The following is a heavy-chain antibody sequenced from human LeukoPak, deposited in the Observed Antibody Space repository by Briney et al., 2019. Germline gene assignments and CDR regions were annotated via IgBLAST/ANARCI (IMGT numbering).Heavy chain of an antibody. Sequence: PGGSLRLSCAASGFTFSSYWMHWVRQAPGKGLVWVSRINSDGSSTSYADSVKGRFTISRDISKNTLFLQMNSLRAEDTAVYYCAKEGAWFGYFDYWGQGTLVTVSS. CDR2: INSDGSST. CDR1: GFTFSSYW. J-gene: IGHJ4*02. V-gene: IGHV3-74*01. D-gene: IGHD3-10*01. CDR3: AKEGAWFGYFDY.